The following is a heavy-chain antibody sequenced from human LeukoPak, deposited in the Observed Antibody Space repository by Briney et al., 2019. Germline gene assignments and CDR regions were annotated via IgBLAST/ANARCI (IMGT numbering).Heavy chain of an antibody. D-gene: IGHD4/OR15-4a*01. Sequence: ASETLSLTCTVSGGSISSYYWSWIRQPAGKGLEWIGRIYTSGSTNYNPSLKSRVTMSVDTSKNQFSLKLSSVTAADTAVYYCARDFRLWRSPIYYYYGMDVWGQGTTVTVSS. CDR2: IYTSGST. V-gene: IGHV4-4*07. CDR1: GGSISSYY. CDR3: ARDFRLWRSPIYYYYGMDV. J-gene: IGHJ6*02.